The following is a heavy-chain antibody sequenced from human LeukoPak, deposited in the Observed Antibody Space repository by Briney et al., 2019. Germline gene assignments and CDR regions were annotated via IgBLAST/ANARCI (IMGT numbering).Heavy chain of an antibody. Sequence: ETLSLTCAVSGDSISTSNSYWGWVRQAPGKGLEWVSAISGSGGSTYYADSVKGRFTISRDNSKNTLYLQMNSLRAEDTAVYYCAKGGLLLWFGELLPPNEYFQHWGQGTLVTVSS. CDR3: AKGGLLLWFGELLPPNEYFQH. V-gene: IGHV3-23*01. D-gene: IGHD3-10*01. CDR2: ISGSGGST. J-gene: IGHJ1*01. CDR1: GDSISTSNSY.